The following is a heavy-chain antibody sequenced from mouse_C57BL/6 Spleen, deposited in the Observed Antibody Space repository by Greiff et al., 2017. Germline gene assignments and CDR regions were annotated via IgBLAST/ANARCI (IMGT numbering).Heavy chain of an antibody. V-gene: IGHV5-12*01. D-gene: IGHD2-4*01. Sequence: EVKVVESGGGLVPPGGSLQLSCAASGFTFSDYYMYLVRQTPEKRLAWVAYISNGGGRTYYPDTVQGRFTISRDNAKNTLDLQMSRLKSEDTAMYYCARPLYYDYDGGFAYGGQGTLVIVAA. CDR2: ISNGGGRT. CDR1: GFTFSDYY. J-gene: IGHJ3*01. CDR3: ARPLYYDYDGGFAY.